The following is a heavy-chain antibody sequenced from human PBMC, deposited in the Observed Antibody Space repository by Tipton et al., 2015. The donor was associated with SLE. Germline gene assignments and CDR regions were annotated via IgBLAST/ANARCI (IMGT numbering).Heavy chain of an antibody. CDR3: ARETEYYDILTGYSLDY. Sequence: SLRLSCAASGFSFNGYGMTWVRQAPGKGLEWVSTISSSGGSTYYADSVKGRFTISRDNSKNTLYLQMNSLRAEDTAVYYCARETEYYDILTGYSLDYWGQGTLVTVSS. D-gene: IGHD3-9*01. CDR1: GFSFNGYG. V-gene: IGHV3-23*01. CDR2: ISSSGGST. J-gene: IGHJ4*02.